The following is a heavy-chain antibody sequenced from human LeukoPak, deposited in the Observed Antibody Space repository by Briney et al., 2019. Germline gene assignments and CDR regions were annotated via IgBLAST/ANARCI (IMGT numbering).Heavy chain of an antibody. CDR3: AFHGPEKPYYFDY. CDR2: IIPIFGTA. D-gene: IGHD1-14*01. V-gene: IGHV1-69*13. Sequence: GASVKVSCKASGGTFSSYAISWVRQAPGQGLEWMGGIIPIFGTANYAQKFQGRVTITADESTSTAYMELSSLRSEDTAVYYCAFHGPEKPYYFDYWGQGTLVTVPS. CDR1: GGTFSSYA. J-gene: IGHJ4*02.